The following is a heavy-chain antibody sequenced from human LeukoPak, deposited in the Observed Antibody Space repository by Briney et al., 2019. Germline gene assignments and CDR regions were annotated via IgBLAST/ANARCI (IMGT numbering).Heavy chain of an antibody. CDR3: ARDSVLGGSYYGFDY. J-gene: IGHJ4*02. CDR2: INPNSGDT. Sequence: ASVKVSCKASGYTFTSYYMHWVRQAPGQGLEWMGWINPNSGDTNYAQKLQGRVTMTTDTSTSTAYMELRSLRSDDTAVYYCARDSVLGGSYYGFDYWGQGTLVTVSS. D-gene: IGHD1-26*01. CDR1: GYTFTSYY. V-gene: IGHV1-18*04.